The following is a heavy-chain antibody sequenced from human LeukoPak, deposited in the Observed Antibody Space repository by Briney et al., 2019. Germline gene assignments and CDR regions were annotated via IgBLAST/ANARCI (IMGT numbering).Heavy chain of an antibody. CDR2: INPNSGDT. CDR1: GYTFTAYY. D-gene: IGHD5-12*01. V-gene: IGHV1-2*06. Sequence: ASVKVSCKASGYTFTAYYMHWVRQVPGQGLEWMGRINPNSGDTDYAQKFQGRVIMTRDTSISTAYMEVSRLRPDDTAVYYCARVDSGHDYGPSWGQGTTVTVSS. CDR3: ARVDSGHDYGPS. J-gene: IGHJ3*01.